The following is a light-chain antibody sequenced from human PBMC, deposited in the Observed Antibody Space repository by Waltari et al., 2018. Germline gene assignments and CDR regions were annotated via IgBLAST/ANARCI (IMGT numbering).Light chain of an antibody. J-gene: IGKJ4*01. CDR1: QSVSSY. Sequence: ELVLPQSPATLSWSPGERDTLSCRASQSVSSYLAWYQQKPGQSPRLLIYHASNRATGIPARFSGSGYGTDFTITIRSLEIEDFAVYYCQQRINWPRAFGGGTKVEIK. CDR2: HAS. CDR3: QQRINWPRA. V-gene: IGKV3-11*01.